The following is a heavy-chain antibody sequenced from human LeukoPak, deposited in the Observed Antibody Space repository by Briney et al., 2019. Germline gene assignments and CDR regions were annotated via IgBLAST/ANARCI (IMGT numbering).Heavy chain of an antibody. D-gene: IGHD1-1*01. CDR2: INHSGST. J-gene: IGHJ5*02. CDR1: GGSFSGYY. V-gene: IGHV4-34*01. Sequence: PSETLSLTCAVYGGSFSGYYWSWNRQPPGKGLEWIGEINHSGSTNYNPSLKSRVTISVDTSKNQFSLKLSPVTAADTAVYYCARTGRGVSFDPWGQGTLVTVSS. CDR3: ARTGRGVSFDP.